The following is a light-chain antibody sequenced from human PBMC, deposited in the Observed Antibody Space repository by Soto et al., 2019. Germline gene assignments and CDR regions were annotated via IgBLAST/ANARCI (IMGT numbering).Light chain of an antibody. V-gene: IGKV3-20*01. Sequence: EIVLTQSPGTLSLSPGERATLSCRASQSVSSNYLAWCQQKPGQAPGLLIYAASSRATGIPDRFSGSGSGTDFTLTISRLEPEDFAVYYCQQYGSSPWTFGQGTKVEI. J-gene: IGKJ1*01. CDR1: QSVSSNY. CDR2: AAS. CDR3: QQYGSSPWT.